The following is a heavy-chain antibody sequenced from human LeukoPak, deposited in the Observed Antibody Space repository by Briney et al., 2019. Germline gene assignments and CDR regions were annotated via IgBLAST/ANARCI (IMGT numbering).Heavy chain of an antibody. Sequence: ASVKVSCKASGYTFTGYYMHWVRQAPGQGLEWMGWINPNSGGTNYAQKFQGWVTMTRDTSISTAYMELSRLRSDDTAVYYCARGTYNDSVVPFSDWGQGTLVTVSS. J-gene: IGHJ4*02. CDR2: INPNSGGT. CDR3: ARGTYNDSVVPFSD. CDR1: GYTFTGYY. D-gene: IGHD2-2*01. V-gene: IGHV1-2*04.